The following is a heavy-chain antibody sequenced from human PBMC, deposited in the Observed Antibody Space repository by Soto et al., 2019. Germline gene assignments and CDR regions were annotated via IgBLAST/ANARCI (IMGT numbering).Heavy chain of an antibody. D-gene: IGHD2-2*01. V-gene: IGHV3-23*01. J-gene: IGHJ4*02. CDR2: VTGGGGST. CDR3: AKHISPSWDYGY. CDR1: GFTFSSYA. Sequence: GSLRLSCAASGFTFSSYAMSWIRQAPGKGLEWVSAVTGGGGSTYYADSVKGRFTISRDNSKDTLYLQMNSLRAEDTAVYFCAKHISPSWDYGYWGQGTLVTVSS.